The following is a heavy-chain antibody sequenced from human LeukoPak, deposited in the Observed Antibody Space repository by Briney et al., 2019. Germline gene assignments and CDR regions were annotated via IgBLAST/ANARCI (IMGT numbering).Heavy chain of an antibody. Sequence: GGSLRLSCAASGFTFSSYSMNWVRQAPGKGLEWVAVISYDGSNKYYADSVKGRFTISRDNSKNTLYLQMNSLRAEDTAVYYCARGGGIVVVPAAIGNWGQGTMVTVSS. CDR3: ARGGGIVVVPAAIGN. CDR1: GFTFSSYS. J-gene: IGHJ3*01. D-gene: IGHD2-2*02. CDR2: ISYDGSNK. V-gene: IGHV3-30*03.